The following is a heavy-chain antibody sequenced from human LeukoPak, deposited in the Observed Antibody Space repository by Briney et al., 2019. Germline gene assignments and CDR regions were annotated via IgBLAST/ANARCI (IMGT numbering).Heavy chain of an antibody. Sequence: QPGGSLRLSCVASGFIFSSSWMSWVRQAPGKGLEWVANIKQDGSEKYYVDSVKGRFTISRDNAKNSLYLQMNSLRAEDTAVYYCARCTEGIPYAFDIWGQGTMVTVSS. J-gene: IGHJ3*02. CDR3: ARCTEGIPYAFDI. CDR1: GFIFSSSW. CDR2: IKQDGSEK. V-gene: IGHV3-7*01. D-gene: IGHD6-13*01.